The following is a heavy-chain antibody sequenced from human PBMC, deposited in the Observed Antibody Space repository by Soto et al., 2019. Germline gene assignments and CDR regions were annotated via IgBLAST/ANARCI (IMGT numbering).Heavy chain of an antibody. V-gene: IGHV1-69*08. D-gene: IGHD2-15*01. CDR1: GGTFSSYT. Sequence: QVQLVQSGAELKKPGSSVKVSCKASGGTFSSYTISWVRQAPGQGLEWMGRIIPILGIANYAQKFQGRVTITADKPTSTAYMELSSLRSEDTAVYYCARDHGDCSGGSCYYFQHWGQGTLVTVSS. CDR3: ARDHGDCSGGSCYYFQH. CDR2: IIPILGIA. J-gene: IGHJ1*01.